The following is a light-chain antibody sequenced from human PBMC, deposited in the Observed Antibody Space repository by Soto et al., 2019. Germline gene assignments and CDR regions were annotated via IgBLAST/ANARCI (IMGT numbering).Light chain of an antibody. CDR3: SSYAGTSYV. V-gene: IGLV2-8*01. Sequence: QSVLTQPPSASGSPGQSVTISCTGTSSDVGNYNYVSWYQHHPGKAPKVMIYEVTKRPSGVPDRFSGSKSGNTASLTVSGLQADDEADYYCSSYAGTSYVFGTGTKLTVL. J-gene: IGLJ1*01. CDR2: EVT. CDR1: SSDVGNYNY.